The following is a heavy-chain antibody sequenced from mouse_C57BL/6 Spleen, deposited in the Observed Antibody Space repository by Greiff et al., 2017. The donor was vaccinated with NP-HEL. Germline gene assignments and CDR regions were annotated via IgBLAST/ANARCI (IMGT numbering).Heavy chain of an antibody. CDR3: ARAGQATFAY. J-gene: IGHJ3*01. D-gene: IGHD3-2*02. CDR1: GYAFSSSW. CDR2: IYPGDGDT. V-gene: IGHV1-82*01. Sequence: VQLQESGPELVKPGASVKISCKASGYAFSSSWMNWVKQRPGKGLEWIGRIYPGDGDTNYNGKFKGKATLTAGKSSSTAYMQLSSLTSEDSAVYFCARAGQATFAYWGQGTLVTVSA.